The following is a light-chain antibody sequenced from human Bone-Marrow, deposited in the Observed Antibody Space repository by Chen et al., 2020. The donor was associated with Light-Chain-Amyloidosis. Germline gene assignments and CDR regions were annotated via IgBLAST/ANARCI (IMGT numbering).Light chain of an antibody. J-gene: IGLJ3*02. Sequence: SYGVTQPSSVSVAPGQTATIACGGNNIGATSVHWYQQAPGQAPLLVVYDDSDRPSGIPERLSGSNSGNTATLTISRGEAGDEADYYCQVWDRSSDRPVFGGGTKLTVL. CDR2: DDS. CDR1: NIGATS. V-gene: IGLV3-21*02. CDR3: QVWDRSSDRPV.